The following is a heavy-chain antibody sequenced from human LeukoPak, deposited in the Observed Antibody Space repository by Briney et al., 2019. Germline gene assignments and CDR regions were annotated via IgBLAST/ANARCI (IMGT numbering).Heavy chain of an antibody. D-gene: IGHD6-19*01. CDR1: GFSFSSYA. Sequence: GGSLRLSCSASGFSFSSYAMYWVRQAPGKGLEYVSAISNNGGSTYYADSVKGRFTISRDNSKNTPYLQMSSLRAEDTAVYYCVKSHSSGWDYWGQGTLVTVSS. J-gene: IGHJ4*02. V-gene: IGHV3-64D*06. CDR3: VKSHSSGWDY. CDR2: ISNNGGST.